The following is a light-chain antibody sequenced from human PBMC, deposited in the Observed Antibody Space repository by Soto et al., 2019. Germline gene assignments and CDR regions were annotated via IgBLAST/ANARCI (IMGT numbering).Light chain of an antibody. Sequence: QSALTQPRSVSGSPGQSVTISCTGTISDVGGYNYVSWYQQHPGKAPKFMIYDVSKRPSGVPDRFFATKSGNTASLTISGLQAEDEADYYCCSFAGNYTYVFGTGTKLNVL. CDR2: DVS. CDR3: CSFAGNYTYV. J-gene: IGLJ1*01. CDR1: ISDVGGYNY. V-gene: IGLV2-11*01.